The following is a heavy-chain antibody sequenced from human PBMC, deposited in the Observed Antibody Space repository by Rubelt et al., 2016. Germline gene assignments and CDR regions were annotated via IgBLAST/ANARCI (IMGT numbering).Heavy chain of an antibody. J-gene: IGHJ4*02. CDR3: ARGYCSGGSCYYFDY. Sequence: QVQLVQSGAEVKKPGASVKVSCKASGYTFTSYAMHWVRQAPGPGLEWMGWINAGNGNTKYSQKFQGRVTITRDTSASTAYMELSSLRSEDTAVYYCARGYCSGGSCYYFDYWGQGTLVTVSS. CDR2: INAGNGNT. V-gene: IGHV1-3*01. CDR1: GYTFTSYA. D-gene: IGHD2-15*01.